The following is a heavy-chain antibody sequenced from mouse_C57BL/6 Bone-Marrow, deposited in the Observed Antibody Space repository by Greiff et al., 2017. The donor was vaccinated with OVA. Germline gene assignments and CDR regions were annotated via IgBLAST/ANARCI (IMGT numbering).Heavy chain of an antibody. CDR1: GYTFTSSW. D-gene: IGHD2-4*01. CDR3: ARGTGKNDYAFDY. V-gene: IGHV1-59*01. CDR2: IDPSDSYT. Sequence: QVQLQQPGAELVRPGTSVKLSCKASGYTFTSSWMHWVKQRPGQGLEWIGVIDPSDSYTNYNQKFKGKATLTVDTSSSTAYMQLSSLTSEDSAVYCCARGTGKNDYAFDYWGQGTTLTVSS. J-gene: IGHJ2*01.